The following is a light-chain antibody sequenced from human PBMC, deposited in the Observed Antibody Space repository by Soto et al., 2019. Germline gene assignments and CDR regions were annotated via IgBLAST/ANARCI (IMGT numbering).Light chain of an antibody. Sequence: DIQMTQSPSSLSACVGDRVTITCRASQSLDNCLAWYQQKTGKAPKLXIYDVSSLESGVPSRFSGSGSGTDLTLTISCLQSEDVETDDCQQYYSYPLTFGQGTKVEIK. CDR1: QSLDNC. CDR3: QQYYSYPLT. CDR2: DVS. J-gene: IGKJ1*01. V-gene: IGKV1-5*01.